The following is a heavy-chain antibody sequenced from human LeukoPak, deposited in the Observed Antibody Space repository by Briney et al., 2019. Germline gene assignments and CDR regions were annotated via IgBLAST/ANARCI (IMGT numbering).Heavy chain of an antibody. J-gene: IGHJ4*02. V-gene: IGHV3-74*01. CDR3: ARDAFRSYQYFDY. Sequence: PGGSLRLSCAASGFIFSSYWMHWVRQPPGKGLVWVSHINSDGSSTNYADPVKGRFTISRDNAKNSLYLQMNSLRAEDTAVYYCARDAFRSYQYFDYWGQGTLVTVSS. CDR2: INSDGSST. D-gene: IGHD2-2*01. CDR1: GFIFSSYW.